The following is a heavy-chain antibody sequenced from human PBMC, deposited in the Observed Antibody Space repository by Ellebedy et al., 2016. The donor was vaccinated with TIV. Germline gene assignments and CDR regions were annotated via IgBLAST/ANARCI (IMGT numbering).Heavy chain of an antibody. CDR1: GFTFSSYA. D-gene: IGHD3-22*01. J-gene: IGHJ4*02. CDR3: AKDDYYDSSGYFDY. Sequence: PGGSLRLSCAASGFTFSSYAMSWVRQAPGKGLEWVSAISGSDGSTSYADSVKGRFTISRDNSKNTLYLQMNSLRAEDTAVYYCAKDDYYDSSGYFDYWGQGTLVTVSS. CDR2: ISGSDGST. V-gene: IGHV3-23*01.